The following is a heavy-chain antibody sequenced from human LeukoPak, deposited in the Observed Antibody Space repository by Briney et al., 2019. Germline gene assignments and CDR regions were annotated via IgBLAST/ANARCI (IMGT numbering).Heavy chain of an antibody. Sequence: GGSLRLSCAASGFTFSSYSMNWVRQAPGKGLEWISSISSSSSYIYYADSVKGRFTISRDNAKNSLYLKMNSMRAEDTAVYYCAREAYDYVWGSYRSGFDYWGQGTLVTVSS. D-gene: IGHD3-16*02. J-gene: IGHJ4*02. CDR3: AREAYDYVWGSYRSGFDY. CDR2: ISSSSSYI. V-gene: IGHV3-21*01. CDR1: GFTFSSYS.